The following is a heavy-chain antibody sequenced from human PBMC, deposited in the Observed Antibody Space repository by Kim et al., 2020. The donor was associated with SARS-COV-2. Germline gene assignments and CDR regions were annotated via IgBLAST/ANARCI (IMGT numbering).Heavy chain of an antibody. V-gene: IGHV3-7*01. CDR3: AKDRSGSY. CDR1: GFTFSSYW. J-gene: IGHJ4*02. CDR2: IKEDGSEK. Sequence: GGSLRLSCAASGFTFSSYWMSWVRQAPGKGLEWVANIKEDGSEKYYVDSVKGRFTISRDNAKYSLYLQMNSLRAEDTAVYYCAKDRSGSYWGQGALVTVSS. D-gene: IGHD3-3*01.